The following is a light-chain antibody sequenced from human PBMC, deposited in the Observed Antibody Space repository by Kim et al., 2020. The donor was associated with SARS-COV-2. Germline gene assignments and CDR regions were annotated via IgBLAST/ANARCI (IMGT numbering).Light chain of an antibody. CDR3: QQFNKWPLT. Sequence: PGEPATLPCRASQSXXNSLAWYXXXPGQAPRLLIXAASNRASGVPARFRGGGSGTEFTLTISSLQSXXFAVYYCQQFNKWPLTFGGGTKVDIK. CDR1: QSXXNS. J-gene: IGKJ4*01. V-gene: IGKV3-15*01. CDR2: AAS.